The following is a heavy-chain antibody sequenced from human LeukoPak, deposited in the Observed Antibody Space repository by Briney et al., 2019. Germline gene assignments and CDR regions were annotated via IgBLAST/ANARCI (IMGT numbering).Heavy chain of an antibody. CDR3: AREVVSIPSYFES. Sequence: GGSLRLSCAASGCTVSSSYMYWVRQAPGKGLEWVSFFYRGDTTRYAESVRGRFTISRDDSKNTLYLLMNSLIPEDTAMYYCAREVVSIPSYFESWGQGTLVTVSS. J-gene: IGHJ4*02. CDR1: GCTVSSSY. D-gene: IGHD2-21*01. V-gene: IGHV3-53*01. CDR2: FYRGDTT.